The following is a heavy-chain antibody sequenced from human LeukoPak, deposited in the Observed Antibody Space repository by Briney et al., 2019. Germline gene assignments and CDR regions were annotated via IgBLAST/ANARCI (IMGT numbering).Heavy chain of an antibody. CDR2: ISAYNGNT. Sequence: ASVKVSCKASGYTFTSYGISWVRQAPGQGLEWMGWISAYNGNTNYAQKFQGRVTMTRDTSTSTAYMELSRLRSDDTAVYYCARDLGNYYDSSGYSHYFDYWGQGTLVTVSS. D-gene: IGHD3-22*01. CDR3: ARDLGNYYDSSGYSHYFDY. CDR1: GYTFTSYG. J-gene: IGHJ4*02. V-gene: IGHV1-18*01.